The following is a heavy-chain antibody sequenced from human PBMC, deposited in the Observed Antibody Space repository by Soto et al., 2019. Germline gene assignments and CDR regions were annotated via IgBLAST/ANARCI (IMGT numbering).Heavy chain of an antibody. D-gene: IGHD3-10*01. J-gene: IGHJ6*02. CDR2: IYPGDSDT. Sequence: GESLKISCKGSGYSFTSYWIGWVRQMPGKGLEWMGIIYPGDSDTRYSPSFQGQVTISADKSISTAYLQWSSLKASDTAMYHCARTSGGEWLSSSGMDVWGQGTTVTVSS. CDR3: ARTSGGEWLSSSGMDV. CDR1: GYSFTSYW. V-gene: IGHV5-51*01.